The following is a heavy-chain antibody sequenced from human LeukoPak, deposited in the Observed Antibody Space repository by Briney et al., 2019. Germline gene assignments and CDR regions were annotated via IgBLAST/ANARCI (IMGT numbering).Heavy chain of an antibody. CDR2: INSDGSST. D-gene: IGHD6-13*01. V-gene: IGHV3-74*01. CDR1: GFTFSSYW. Sequence: GGSLRLSCAASGFTFSSYWMHWVRQAPGKGLVWVSRINSDGSSTSYADSVKGRFTISRDNAKNTLYLQTNSLRAEDTAVYYCARDGGIALPFDYWGQGTLVTVSS. J-gene: IGHJ4*02. CDR3: ARDGGIALPFDY.